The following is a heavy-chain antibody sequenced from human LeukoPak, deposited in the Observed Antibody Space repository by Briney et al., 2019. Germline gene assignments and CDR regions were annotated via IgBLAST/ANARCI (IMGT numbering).Heavy chain of an antibody. CDR1: GYTFTSYG. D-gene: IGHD3-10*01. Sequence: ASVKVSCKASGYTFTSYGISWVRQAPGQGLEWMGWISAYNGNTNYAQKLQGRVTMTTDTSTSTAYMELRTLRSDDTAVYYCARGRRITMVRETIDAFDIWGQGTIVTVSS. V-gene: IGHV1-18*01. CDR2: ISAYNGNT. CDR3: ARGRRITMVRETIDAFDI. J-gene: IGHJ3*02.